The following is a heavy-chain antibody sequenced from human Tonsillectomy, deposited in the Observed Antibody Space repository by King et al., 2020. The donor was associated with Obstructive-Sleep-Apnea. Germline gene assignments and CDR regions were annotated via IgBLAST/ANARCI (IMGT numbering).Heavy chain of an antibody. J-gene: IGHJ4*02. CDR3: ARGGHYFDY. V-gene: IGHV4-30-4*07. Sequence: QLQESGPGLVKPSQTLSLTCVVSGGSISSGGYSWSWIRQPPGKGLEWIGYIYYSGSTYYNPSLKSRVTISLHTSKNQFSLKLSSVTAADTAVYFCARGGHYFDYWGQGTLVTVSS. CDR2: IYYSGST. CDR1: GGSISSGGYS.